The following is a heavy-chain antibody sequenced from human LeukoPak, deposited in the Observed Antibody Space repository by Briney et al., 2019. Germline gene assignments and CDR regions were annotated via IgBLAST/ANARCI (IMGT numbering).Heavy chain of an antibody. V-gene: IGHV4-4*09. CDR2: IYTSGST. J-gene: IGHJ6*03. D-gene: IGHD5-12*01. CDR1: GGSGRSFY. CDR3: ARQRSGYDNYFYYYMDV. Sequence: SETLSLTCTVSGGSGRSFYWSWIRQPPGRGLEWIAYIYTSGSTNYNPSLKSRVTISVDTSKNQVSLKLSSVTAADTAVYYCARQRSGYDNYFYYYMDVWGKGTTVTVSS.